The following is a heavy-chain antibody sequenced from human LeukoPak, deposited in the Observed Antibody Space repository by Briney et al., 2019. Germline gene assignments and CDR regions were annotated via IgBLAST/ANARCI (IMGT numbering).Heavy chain of an antibody. J-gene: IGHJ4*02. CDR3: AKDARRSSGWFFFDH. Sequence: GGSLRLSCAASGFIFSSYAMSWVRHAPGEGLEWVSAISDSGGTTYYADSVKGRFTISRDNSKNTLFLQMNSLRAEDTAVYYCAKDARRSSGWFFFDHWGQGTLLTVSS. V-gene: IGHV3-23*01. D-gene: IGHD6-19*01. CDR2: ISDSGGTT. CDR1: GFIFSSYA.